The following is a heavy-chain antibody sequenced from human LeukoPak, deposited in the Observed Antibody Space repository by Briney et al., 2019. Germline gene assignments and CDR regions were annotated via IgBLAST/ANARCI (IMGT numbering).Heavy chain of an antibody. V-gene: IGHV4-4*07. D-gene: IGHD6-19*01. CDR1: GGSISSYY. Sequence: SETLPLTCTVSGGSISSYYWSWIRQPAGKGLEWIGRIYTSGSTNYNPSLKSRVTMSVDTSKNQFSLKLSSVTAADTAVYYCARGGGGSGWSPPYTWFDPWGQGTLVTVSS. CDR3: ARGGGGSGWSPPYTWFDP. J-gene: IGHJ5*02. CDR2: IYTSGST.